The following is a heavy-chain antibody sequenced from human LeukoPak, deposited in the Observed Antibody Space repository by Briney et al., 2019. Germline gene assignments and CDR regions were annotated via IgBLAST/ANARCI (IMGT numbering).Heavy chain of an antibody. J-gene: IGHJ4*02. CDR1: GYTFTSYY. CDR2: INPSGGST. V-gene: IGHV1-46*01. Sequence: ASVKVSCKASGYTFTSYYMHWVRQAPGQGLEWMGIINPSGGSTSYAQKFQGRVTMTRDMSTSTVYMELSSLRSEDTAVYYCARAEPYCTNGVCYQGDYWGQGTLVTVSS. CDR3: ARAEPYCTNGVCYQGDY. D-gene: IGHD2-8*01.